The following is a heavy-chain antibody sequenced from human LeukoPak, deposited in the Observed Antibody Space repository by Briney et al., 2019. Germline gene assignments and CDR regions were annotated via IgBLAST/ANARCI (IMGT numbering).Heavy chain of an antibody. CDR2: ISSSSSTI. CDR3: ARDRSLYYYGSGD. Sequence: GGSLRLSCAASGFTFSDYWMHWVRQAPGKGLEWVSYISSSSSTIYYADSVKGRFTISRDNAKNSLYLQMNSLRAEDTAVYYCARDRSLYYYGSGDWGQGTLVTVSS. V-gene: IGHV3-48*01. J-gene: IGHJ4*02. D-gene: IGHD3-10*01. CDR1: GFTFSDYW.